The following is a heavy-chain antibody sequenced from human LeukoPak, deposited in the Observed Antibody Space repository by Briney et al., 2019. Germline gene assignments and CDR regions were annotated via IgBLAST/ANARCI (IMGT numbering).Heavy chain of an antibody. CDR1: GYSFTSYW. D-gene: IGHD1-26*01. CDR3: ARHPGGGAYYYYMDV. CDR2: IYPGDSDT. J-gene: IGHJ6*03. Sequence: GESLKISCKGSGYSFTSYWIGWVRQMPGKGLEWMGIIYPGDSDTRYSPSFQGQVTISADKSISTAYLQWSSLKASDTAMYYCARHPGGGAYYYYMDVWGKGTTVTVSS. V-gene: IGHV5-51*01.